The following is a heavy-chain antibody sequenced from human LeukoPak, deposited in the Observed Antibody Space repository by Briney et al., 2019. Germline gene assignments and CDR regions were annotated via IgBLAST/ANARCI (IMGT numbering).Heavy chain of an antibody. D-gene: IGHD2-2*02. CDR3: ARDRYCSSTSCYTAGGWFDP. J-gene: IGHJ5*02. CDR2: TYTSGST. V-gene: IGHV4-4*07. Sequence: SETLSLTCTVSGGSISSYYWSWIRQPAGKGLEWIGRTYTSGSTNYNPSLKSRVTMSVDTSKNQFSLKLSSVTAADTAVYYCARDRYCSSTSCYTAGGWFDPWGQGTLVTVSS. CDR1: GGSISSYY.